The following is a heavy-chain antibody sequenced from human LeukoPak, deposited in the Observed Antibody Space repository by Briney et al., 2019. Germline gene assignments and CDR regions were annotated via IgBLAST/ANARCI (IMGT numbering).Heavy chain of an antibody. CDR3: AKYQAGTMTDH. CDR1: GGSFSGYY. J-gene: IGHJ4*02. V-gene: IGHV4-34*01. Sequence: SETLSLTCAVYGGSFSGYYWSWIRQPPGKGLEWSGEINHSGSTNYNPSLKSRVTISVDTSKNQFSLKLSSVTAADTAIYYCAKYQAGTMTDHWGQGTLVTVSS. CDR2: INHSGST. D-gene: IGHD3-22*01.